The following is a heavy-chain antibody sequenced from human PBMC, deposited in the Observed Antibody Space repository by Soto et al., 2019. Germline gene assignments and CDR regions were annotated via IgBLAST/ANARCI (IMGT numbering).Heavy chain of an antibody. CDR2: MYYSGST. Sequence: SETLSLTCTVSGGSISCYYWNWIRQSPGKGLEWIGYMYYSGSTKYNPSLKSRVTISVDTSKNQFSLKLSSVTAADTAVYYCARDLGSSSWYWGLFDPWGQGTLVTVSS. D-gene: IGHD6-13*01. J-gene: IGHJ5*02. V-gene: IGHV4-59*01. CDR1: GGSISCYY. CDR3: ARDLGSSSWYWGLFDP.